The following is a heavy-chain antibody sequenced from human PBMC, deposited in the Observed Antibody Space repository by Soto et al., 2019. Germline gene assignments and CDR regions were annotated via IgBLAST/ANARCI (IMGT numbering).Heavy chain of an antibody. J-gene: IGHJ4*02. Sequence: QVQLQESGPGLVKPSQTLSLTCTVSGGSISSGGYYWSWIRQHPGKGLEWIGYIYYSGSTYYNPSLKSRLSISMDTSGNHFSLELRSVTAADTAVYYCALALGPTTGLDYWGQGTLVTVSS. V-gene: IGHV4-31*03. D-gene: IGHD1-26*01. CDR3: ALALGPTTGLDY. CDR2: IYYSGST. CDR1: GGSISSGGYY.